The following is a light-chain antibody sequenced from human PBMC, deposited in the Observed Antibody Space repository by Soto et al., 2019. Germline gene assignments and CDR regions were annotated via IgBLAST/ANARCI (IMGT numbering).Light chain of an antibody. CDR3: KSYDSSLSGSRV. Sequence: QSVLTQPPSVSGAPGQRVTISRTGSSSNIGAGYDVHWYQQLPGTAPKLLIYGNSNRPSGVPDRFSGSKSGTSASLAITGLQAEDEADYYCKSYDSSLSGSRVFGGGTKLTVL. J-gene: IGLJ2*01. CDR2: GNS. CDR1: SSNIGAGYD. V-gene: IGLV1-40*01.